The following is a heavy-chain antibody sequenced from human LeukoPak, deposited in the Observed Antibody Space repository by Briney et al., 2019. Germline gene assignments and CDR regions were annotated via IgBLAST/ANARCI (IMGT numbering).Heavy chain of an antibody. V-gene: IGHV1-2*02. CDR1: GYIFTGYY. J-gene: IGHJ6*02. CDR3: ARRAVYYYYGMDV. Sequence: ASVKVSCKASGYIFTGYYIHWVRQGPGQGLEWMGWINPNSGGANYAQKFQGRVTMARDTSISTAYMELTRLNSDDTAVYYCARRAVYYYYGMDVWGQGSTVTVSS. D-gene: IGHD6-25*01. CDR2: INPNSGGA.